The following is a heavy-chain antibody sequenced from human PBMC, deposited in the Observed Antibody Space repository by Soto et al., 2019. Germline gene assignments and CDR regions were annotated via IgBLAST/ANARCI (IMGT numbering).Heavy chain of an antibody. J-gene: IGHJ4*02. CDR1: GFTFSSYA. Sequence: GGSLRLSCAASGFTFSSYAMHLVRQAPGKGLEWVAVISSDGSNKYYADSVKGRFTISRDNSKNTLYLQMNSLRAEDTAVYYCAREGGYSYGGYYFDYWGQGTLVTVSS. CDR3: AREGGYSYGGYYFDY. D-gene: IGHD5-18*01. CDR2: ISSDGSNK. V-gene: IGHV3-30-3*01.